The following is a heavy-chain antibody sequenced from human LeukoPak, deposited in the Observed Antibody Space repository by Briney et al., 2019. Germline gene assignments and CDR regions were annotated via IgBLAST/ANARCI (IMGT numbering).Heavy chain of an antibody. CDR2: IHQDGNEK. V-gene: IGHV3-7*01. J-gene: IGHJ4*02. Sequence: PGGSLRLSCAASGFTFSTYWMSWVRQAPGKGLEWVANIHQDGNEKYYVDSVKGRFTISRDNAKNTLYLQMSSLRAEDTAVYYCAKIDAYSGQGTLVTVSS. CDR3: AKIDAY. CDR1: GFTFSTYW.